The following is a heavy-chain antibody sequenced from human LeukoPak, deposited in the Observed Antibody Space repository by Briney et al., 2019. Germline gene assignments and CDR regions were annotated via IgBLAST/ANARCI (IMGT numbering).Heavy chain of an antibody. D-gene: IGHD6-19*01. Sequence: ASVKVSCKASGYTFTSYDINWVRQATGQGLEWMGWMNPNSGNTGYAQKFQGRVTMTRNTSISTAYMELSSLRSEDTAVYYCARGPGSSGKYYYYYMDIWGKGTTVTVSS. V-gene: IGHV1-8*01. CDR1: GYTFTSYD. CDR2: MNPNSGNT. J-gene: IGHJ6*03. CDR3: ARGPGSSGKYYYYYMDI.